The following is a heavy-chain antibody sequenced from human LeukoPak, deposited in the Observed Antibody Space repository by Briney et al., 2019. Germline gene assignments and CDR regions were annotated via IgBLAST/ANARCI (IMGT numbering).Heavy chain of an antibody. Sequence: PGRSLRLSCAASGFTFSSYGMHWVRQAPGKGLEWVAVIWYDGSNKYYADSVKGRFSISRDNSRNMLYLQMSSLRAEDTAVYYCVKEGITFIRGGNGMDVWGQGTTVVVSS. D-gene: IGHD3-10*01. CDR3: VKEGITFIRGGNGMDV. J-gene: IGHJ6*02. CDR1: GFTFSSYG. V-gene: IGHV3-33*06. CDR2: IWYDGSNK.